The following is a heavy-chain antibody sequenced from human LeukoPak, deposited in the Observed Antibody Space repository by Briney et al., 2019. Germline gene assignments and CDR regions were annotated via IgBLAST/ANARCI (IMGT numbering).Heavy chain of an antibody. Sequence: SETLSLTCAVYDGSFRGYYWTWIRQPPGRGLEWIGEINHSGSTNYNPSLKSRVTISVDTSKNQFSLKLSSVTAADTAVYYCARGRSSSWSVRDRNWFDPWGQGTLVTVSS. CDR3: ARGRSSSWSVRDRNWFDP. D-gene: IGHD6-13*01. V-gene: IGHV4-34*01. CDR1: DGSFRGYY. J-gene: IGHJ5*02. CDR2: INHSGST.